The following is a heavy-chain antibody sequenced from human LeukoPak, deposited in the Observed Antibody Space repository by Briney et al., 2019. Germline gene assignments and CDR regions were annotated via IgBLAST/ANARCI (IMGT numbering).Heavy chain of an antibody. V-gene: IGHV1-18*01. CDR1: GYTFTSYG. D-gene: IGHD6-19*01. CDR3: ARDLSGGSGWYFRGPLNTFDY. CDR2: ISAYNGNT. J-gene: IGHJ4*02. Sequence: ASVKVSCKASGYTFTSYGISWVRQAPGQGLEWMGWISAYNGNTNYAQKLQGRVTMTTDTSTSTAYMELRSLRSDDTAVYYCARDLSGGSGWYFRGPLNTFDYWGQGTLVTVSS.